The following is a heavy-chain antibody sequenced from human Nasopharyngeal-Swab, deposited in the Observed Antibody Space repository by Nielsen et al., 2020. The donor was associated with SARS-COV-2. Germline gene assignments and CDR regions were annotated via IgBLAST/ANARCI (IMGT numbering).Heavy chain of an antibody. CDR1: GGSISSYY. D-gene: IGHD5-24*01. CDR3: ARHERRWLQLRPEYFQH. J-gene: IGHJ1*01. Sequence: SETLSLTCTVSGGSISSYYWSWIRQPPGKGLEWIGYIYYSGSTYYNPSLKSRVTISVDTSKNQFSLKLSSVTAADTAVYYCARHERRWLQLRPEYFQHWGQGTLVTVSS. CDR2: IYYSGST. V-gene: IGHV4-59*08.